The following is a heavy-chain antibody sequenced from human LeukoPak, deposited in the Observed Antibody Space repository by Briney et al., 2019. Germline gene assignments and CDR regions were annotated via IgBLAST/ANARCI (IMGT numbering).Heavy chain of an antibody. CDR1: GYTFTSYA. CDR3: ARALRVSNNWFEP. J-gene: IGHJ5*02. CDR2: INAGNGNT. Sequence: ASVKVSCKASGYTFTSYAMHWVRQAPGQRLEWMGWINAGNGNTKYSQKFHGRVTITRDTSASTAYMELSSLRSEDTAVYYCARALRVSNNWFEPWGQGTLVTVSS. D-gene: IGHD4-17*01. V-gene: IGHV1-3*01.